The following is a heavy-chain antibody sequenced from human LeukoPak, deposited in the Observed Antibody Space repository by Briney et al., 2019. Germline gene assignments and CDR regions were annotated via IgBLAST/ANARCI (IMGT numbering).Heavy chain of an antibody. V-gene: IGHV1-69*04. CDR3: AWLGVWFGELSAFDI. CDR1: GGTFSSYA. CDR2: IIPILGIA. D-gene: IGHD3-10*01. Sequence: SAKVSCKASGGTFSSYAISWVRQAPGQGLEWMGRIIPILGIANYAQKFQGRVTITADKSTSTAYMELSSLRSEDTAVYYCAWLGVWFGELSAFDIWGQGTMVTVSS. J-gene: IGHJ3*02.